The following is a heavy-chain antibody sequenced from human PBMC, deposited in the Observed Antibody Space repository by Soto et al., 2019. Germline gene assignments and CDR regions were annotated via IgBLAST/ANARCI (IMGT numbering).Heavy chain of an antibody. CDR2: IIPIFGTA. CDR1: GGTFSSYA. J-gene: IGHJ6*02. Sequence: QVQLVQSGAEVKKPGSSVKVSCKASGGTFSSYAISWVRLAPGQGLEWMGGIIPIFGTANYAHKFPGRVTFTADDSTSTAYLELRSRRSEATAVYLCTKERDGDNVDYYYGMDVWGQGTAVTVSS. V-gene: IGHV1-69*12. CDR3: TKERDGDNVDYYYGMDV.